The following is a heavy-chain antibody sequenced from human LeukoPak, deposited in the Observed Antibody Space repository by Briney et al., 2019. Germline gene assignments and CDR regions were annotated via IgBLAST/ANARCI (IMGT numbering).Heavy chain of an antibody. J-gene: IGHJ3*02. CDR2: IYTSGST. V-gene: IGHV4-4*07. CDR1: GGSISSYY. D-gene: IGHD3-22*01. CDR3: AGSYDSSGYYYFWQAFDI. Sequence: SETLSLTCTVSGGSISSYYWSWIRQPAGKGLEWIGRIYTSGSTNYNPSLKSRVTMSVDTSKNQFSLKLSSVTAADTAVLYCAGSYDSSGYYYFWQAFDIWGQGTMVTVSS.